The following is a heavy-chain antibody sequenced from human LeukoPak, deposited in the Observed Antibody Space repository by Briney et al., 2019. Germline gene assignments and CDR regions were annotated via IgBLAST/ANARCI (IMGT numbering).Heavy chain of an antibody. J-gene: IGHJ6*03. Sequence: GASVKVSCKASGYTFTSYGISWARQAPGQGLEWMGWISAYNGNTNYAQKLQGRVTMTTDTSTSTAYMELRSLRSDDTAVYYCARAKEYYYDSSGYYYGDYYYMDVWGKGTTVTVSS. CDR3: ARAKEYYYDSSGYYYGDYYYMDV. CDR1: GYTFTSYG. V-gene: IGHV1-18*01. CDR2: ISAYNGNT. D-gene: IGHD3-22*01.